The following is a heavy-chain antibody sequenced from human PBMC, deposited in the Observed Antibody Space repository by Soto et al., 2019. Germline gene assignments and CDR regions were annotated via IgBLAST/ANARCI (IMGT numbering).Heavy chain of an antibody. CDR1: GFTFSSHA. CDR2: ITDSGGST. V-gene: IGHV3-23*01. D-gene: IGHD1-26*01. CDR3: AKVGGWDGTFDI. Sequence: HPGGSLRLSCAASGFTFSSHALSWVRQAPGKGLGWVSGITDSGGSTYYADSVKGRFTISRDNSKNTLYLQMNSLRAEDTAVYYCAKVGGWDGTFDIWGQGTMVTVSS. J-gene: IGHJ3*02.